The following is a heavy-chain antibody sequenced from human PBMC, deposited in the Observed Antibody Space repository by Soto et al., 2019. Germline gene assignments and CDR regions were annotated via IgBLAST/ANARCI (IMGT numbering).Heavy chain of an antibody. Sequence: GGSLRLSCAASGFTFSSYAMHWVCQAPGKGLEWAAVISYDGSNKYYADSVKGRFTISRDNSKNTLYLQMNSLRAEDTAVYYCARDKRDLRVLEWSYYCNYWGQVTRGTV. CDR2: ISYDGSNK. V-gene: IGHV3-30-3*01. J-gene: IGHJ4*02. CDR3: ARDKRDLRVLEWSYYCNY. D-gene: IGHD3-3*01. CDR1: GFTFSSYA.